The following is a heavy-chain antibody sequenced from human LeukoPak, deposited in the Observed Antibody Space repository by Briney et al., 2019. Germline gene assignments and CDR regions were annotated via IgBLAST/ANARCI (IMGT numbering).Heavy chain of an antibody. J-gene: IGHJ5*02. CDR2: IYTSGRT. CDR1: GGSFSGDY. Sequence: SETLSLTCAVSGGSFSGDYWSWIRQPAGTGLEWIGRIYTSGRTIYNPSLKSRVTMSVDTSKHQFSLQLNSVTPEDTAVYYCASEDYDFWSGYGTPTGNWFDPWGQGTLVTVSS. V-gene: IGHV4-4*07. D-gene: IGHD3-3*01. CDR3: ASEDYDFWSGYGTPTGNWFDP.